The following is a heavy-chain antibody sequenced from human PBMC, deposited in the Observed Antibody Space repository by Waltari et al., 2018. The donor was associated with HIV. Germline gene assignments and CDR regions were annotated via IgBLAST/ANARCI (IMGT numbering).Heavy chain of an antibody. V-gene: IGHV1-69*06. D-gene: IGHD6-19*01. CDR2: NIPILGTA. CDR3: ARERGIAVAAPGAFDI. CDR1: GGTFSSYA. Sequence: QVQLVQSGAEVKKPGSSVKVSCKASGGTFSSYAISWVRQAPGQGLEWMGGNIPILGTANYAQKFQGRVTITADKSTGTAYMELSSLRSEDTAVYYCARERGIAVAAPGAFDIWGQGTMVTVSS. J-gene: IGHJ3*02.